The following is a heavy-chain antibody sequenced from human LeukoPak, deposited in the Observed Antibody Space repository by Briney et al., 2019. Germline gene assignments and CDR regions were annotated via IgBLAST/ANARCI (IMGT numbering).Heavy chain of an antibody. V-gene: IGHV3-72*01. J-gene: IGHJ4*02. Sequence: PGGALRLSCEASGFTFSILYMDWVRQAPGEGGGRGGRIRNKAADYSTDYAWSVEGRFTISRDSSRNALYLQVSRLRTEDTALYYCVSVPHGDSFDFWGPGTLVTVS. CDR2: IRNKAADYST. CDR1: GFTFSILY. CDR3: VSVPHGDSFDF. D-gene: IGHD4-17*01.